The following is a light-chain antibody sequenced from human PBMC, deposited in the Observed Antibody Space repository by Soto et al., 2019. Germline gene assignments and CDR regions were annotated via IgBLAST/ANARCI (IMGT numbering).Light chain of an antibody. CDR2: AAS. V-gene: IGKV1-12*01. J-gene: IGKJ4*01. CDR1: PGISSW. CDR3: QSANRFPLP. Sequence: DVQMTQSASCVSASVGERVRMSGRASPGISSWLAWYQQRPGNAPKLLIFAASSLQNGVPSRFSGSGSGTDFTLTLSGLQPEDFATYYCQSANRFPLPFGGGTKV.